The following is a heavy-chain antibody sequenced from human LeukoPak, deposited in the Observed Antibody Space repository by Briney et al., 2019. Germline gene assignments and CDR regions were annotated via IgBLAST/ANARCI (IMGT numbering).Heavy chain of an antibody. Sequence: ASVKVSCKASGYTFTGYYMHWVRQAPGQGLEWMGGIIPIFGTANYAQKFQGRITMTRNTSISTAYMELSSLTSGDTAVYFCVSQRKGRAYDIWGQGTMVTVSS. CDR2: IIPIFGTA. CDR1: GYTFTGYY. J-gene: IGHJ3*02. CDR3: VSQRKGRAYDI. V-gene: IGHV1-2*02. D-gene: IGHD1-1*01.